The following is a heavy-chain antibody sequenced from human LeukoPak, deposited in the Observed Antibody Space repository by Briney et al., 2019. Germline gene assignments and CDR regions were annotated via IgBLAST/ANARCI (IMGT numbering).Heavy chain of an antibody. Sequence: PGGSLRLSCAASGFTFSSYAMSWVRQAPGKGLEWVSAISGSGGSTYYADSVKGRFTISRDNSKNTLYLQMNSLRAEDTAVYYCAKEGGGYSGYDLGGFDYWGQGTLVTVSS. CDR2: ISGSGGST. CDR1: GFTFSSYA. D-gene: IGHD5-12*01. J-gene: IGHJ4*02. V-gene: IGHV3-23*01. CDR3: AKEGGGYSGYDLGGFDY.